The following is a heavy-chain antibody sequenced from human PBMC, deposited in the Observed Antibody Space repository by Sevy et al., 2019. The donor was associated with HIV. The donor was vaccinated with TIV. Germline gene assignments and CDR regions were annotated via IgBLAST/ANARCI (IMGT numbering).Heavy chain of an antibody. CDR2: IKQDGSEK. CDR3: ARVRRCSGGSCYFDP. D-gene: IGHD2-15*01. J-gene: IGHJ5*02. V-gene: IGHV3-7*01. Sequence: GESLKISCAASGFTFSSYWMSWVRQAPGKGLEWVANIKQDGSEKYYVDSVKGRFTISRDNAKNSLYLQMNSLRAEDTAVYYCARVRRCSGGSCYFDPWGQGTLVTVST. CDR1: GFTFSSYW.